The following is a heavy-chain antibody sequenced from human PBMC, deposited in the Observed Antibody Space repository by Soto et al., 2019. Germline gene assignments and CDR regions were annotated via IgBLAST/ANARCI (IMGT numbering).Heavy chain of an antibody. CDR2: INHRGSA. CDR1: GASVSSTYW. Sequence: PSETLSLTCAVSGASVSSTYWWSWVRQPPGKGPEWIGEINHRGSANYNPSLKSRVTISVDISKSQFSLRLTSVTAADTAVYYCARHLAGNRDYWGQGTLVTVSS. CDR3: ARHLAGNRDY. V-gene: IGHV4-4*02. J-gene: IGHJ4*02. D-gene: IGHD3-3*02.